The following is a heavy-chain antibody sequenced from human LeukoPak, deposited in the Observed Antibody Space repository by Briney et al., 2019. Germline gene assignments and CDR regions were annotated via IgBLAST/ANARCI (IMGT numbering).Heavy chain of an antibody. V-gene: IGHV3-30*18. CDR1: GFTFSSYG. J-gene: IGHJ6*02. Sequence: GRSLRLSCAASGFTFSSYGMHWVRQAPGKGLEWVAVISYDGSNKYYADSVKGRFTISRDNSKNTLYLQMNSLRAEDTAVHYCAKDHQDIVVVPAATAYYYGMDVWGQGTTVTASS. CDR2: ISYDGSNK. CDR3: AKDHQDIVVVPAATAYYYGMDV. D-gene: IGHD2-2*01.